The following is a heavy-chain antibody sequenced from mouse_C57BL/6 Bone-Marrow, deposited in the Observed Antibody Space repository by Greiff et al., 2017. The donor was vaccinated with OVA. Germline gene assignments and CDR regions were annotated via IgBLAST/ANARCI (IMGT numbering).Heavy chain of an antibody. CDR2: ISSGGSYT. Sequence: EVHLVESGGDLVKPGGSLKLSCAASGFTFSSYGMSWVRQTPDKRLEWVATISSGGSYTYYPDSVKGRFTISRDNAKNTLYLQMSSLKSEDTAMYYCARPSYYYGSSYVDYAMDYWGQGTSVTVSS. CDR3: ARPSYYYGSSYVDYAMDY. D-gene: IGHD1-1*01. CDR1: GFTFSSYG. V-gene: IGHV5-6*01. J-gene: IGHJ4*01.